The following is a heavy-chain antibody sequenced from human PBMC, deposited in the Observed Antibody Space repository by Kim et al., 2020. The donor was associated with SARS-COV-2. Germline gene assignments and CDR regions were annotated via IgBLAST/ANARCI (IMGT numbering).Heavy chain of an antibody. D-gene: IGHD3-9*01. V-gene: IGHV3-30*02. CDR3: AKDQANYDILPGLDY. Sequence: YGDEVEGRLTISRDSSKNTMSRQMNSLRPEDTAVYYCAKDQANYDILPGLDYWGQGTLAAVSS. J-gene: IGHJ4*02.